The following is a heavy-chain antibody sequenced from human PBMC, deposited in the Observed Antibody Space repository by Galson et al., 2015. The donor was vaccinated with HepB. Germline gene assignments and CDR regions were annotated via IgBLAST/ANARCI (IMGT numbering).Heavy chain of an antibody. CDR2: ISAYNGNT. J-gene: IGHJ4*02. V-gene: IGHV1-18*01. CDR1: GYTFTSYG. Sequence: SVKVSCKASGYTFTSYGISWVRQAPGQGLEWMGWISAYNGNTNYAQKLQGRVTMTTDTSTSTAYMELRSLRSDDTAVYYCARAHKYSSGWYYFDYWGQGTLVTVSS. D-gene: IGHD6-19*01. CDR3: ARAHKYSSGWYYFDY.